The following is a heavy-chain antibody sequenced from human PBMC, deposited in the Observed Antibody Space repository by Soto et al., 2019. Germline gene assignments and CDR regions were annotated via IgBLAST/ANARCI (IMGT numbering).Heavy chain of an antibody. J-gene: IGHJ6*02. CDR1: GYTFTSYY. Sequence: GASVKVSCKASGYTFTSYYMHWVRQAPGQGLEWMGIINPSGGSTSYAQKFQGRVTMTRDTSTSTVYMELSSLRSEDTAVYYCARASKVGQQLPNDYYYYGMDVWGQGTTVTVSS. CDR3: ARASKVGQQLPNDYYYYGMDV. CDR2: INPSGGST. V-gene: IGHV1-46*01. D-gene: IGHD6-13*01.